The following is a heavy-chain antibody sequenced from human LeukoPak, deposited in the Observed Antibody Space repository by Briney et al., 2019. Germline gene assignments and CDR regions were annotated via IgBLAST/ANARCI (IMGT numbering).Heavy chain of an antibody. V-gene: IGHV3-48*04. CDR3: ARERRRLYAFDI. CDR1: GFTFSSYG. Sequence: GGSLRLSCAASGFTFSSYGMHWVRQAPGKGLEWVSYISSSGSTIYYADSVKGRFTISRDNAKNSLYLQMNSLRAEDTALYYCARERRRLYAFDIWGQGTMVTVSS. CDR2: ISSSGSTI. D-gene: IGHD3-22*01. J-gene: IGHJ3*02.